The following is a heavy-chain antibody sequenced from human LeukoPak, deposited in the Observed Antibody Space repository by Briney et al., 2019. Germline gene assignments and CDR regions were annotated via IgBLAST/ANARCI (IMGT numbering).Heavy chain of an antibody. J-gene: IGHJ4*02. Sequence: GGSLRLSCEASGFTFTTYSMTWVRQAPGKGLEWVSIISSGSSAIFSADALRGRFTISRDDAKNLLYLDMNSLRAEDTAVYYCARGHTAVTRHFDFWGQGTLVTVSS. CDR1: GFTFTTYS. D-gene: IGHD4-17*01. CDR3: ARGHTAVTRHFDF. V-gene: IGHV3-21*01. CDR2: ISSGSSAI.